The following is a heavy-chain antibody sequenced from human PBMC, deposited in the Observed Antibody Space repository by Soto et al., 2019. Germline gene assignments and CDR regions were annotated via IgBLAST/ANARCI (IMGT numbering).Heavy chain of an antibody. CDR3: ARHGAYGDYTFDY. CDR1: GGSISSYY. CDR2: IYYSGST. Sequence: SETLSLTCTVSGGSISSYYWSWIRQPPGKGLEWIGYIYYSGSTNYNPSLKSRVTISVDTSKNQFSLKLSSMTAADTAVYYCARHGAYGDYTFDYWGQGTLVTVSS. J-gene: IGHJ4*02. V-gene: IGHV4-59*08. D-gene: IGHD4-17*01.